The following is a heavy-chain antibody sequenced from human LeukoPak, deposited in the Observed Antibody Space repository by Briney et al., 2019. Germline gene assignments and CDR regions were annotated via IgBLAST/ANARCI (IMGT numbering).Heavy chain of an antibody. V-gene: IGHV3-23*01. CDR1: GFTFSSYA. J-gene: IGHJ4*02. CDR3: AKDLSRSGSYYDYYFDY. D-gene: IGHD3-10*01. CDR2: ISGSGGST. Sequence: GGSLRLSCAASGFTFSSYAMSWVRQAPGKGLEWVSAISGSGGSTYYADSVKGRFTISRDNSKNTLYLQMNSLRAEDTAVYYCAKDLSRSGSYYDYYFDYWGQGTLVTVSS.